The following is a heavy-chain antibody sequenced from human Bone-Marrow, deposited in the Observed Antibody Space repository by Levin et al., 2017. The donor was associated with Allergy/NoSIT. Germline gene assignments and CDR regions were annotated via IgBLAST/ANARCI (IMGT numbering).Heavy chain of an antibody. V-gene: IGHV1-69*06. CDR3: AIGLLDIAVAGTNY. Sequence: GASVKVSCKASGGTFSSYAISWVRQAPGQGLEWMGGIIPIFGTANYAQKFQGRVTITADKSTSTAYMELSSLRSEDTAVYYCAIGLLDIAVAGTNYWGQGTLVTVSS. D-gene: IGHD6-19*01. CDR2: IIPIFGTA. J-gene: IGHJ4*02. CDR1: GGTFSSYA.